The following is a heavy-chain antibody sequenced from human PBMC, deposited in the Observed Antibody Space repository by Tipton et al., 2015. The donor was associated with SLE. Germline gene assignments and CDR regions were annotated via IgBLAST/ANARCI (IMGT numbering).Heavy chain of an antibody. CDR3: ARDGFRGSSSSYAFDI. J-gene: IGHJ3*02. V-gene: IGHV4-34*01. CDR2: INYSGST. CDR1: RGSFSGYH. D-gene: IGHD6-13*01. Sequence: TLSLTCTIYRGSFSGYHWSWIRQPPGKGLEWIGEINYSGSTNYNPSLKSRVTISVDTSKNQFSLKLSSVTAADTAVYYCARDGFRGSSSSYAFDIWGQGTMVTVSS.